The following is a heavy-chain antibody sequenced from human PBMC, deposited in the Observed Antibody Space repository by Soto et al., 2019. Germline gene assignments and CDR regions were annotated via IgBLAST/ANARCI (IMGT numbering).Heavy chain of an antibody. CDR1: GGTFSSYA. Sequence: GASVKVSCKASGGTFSSYAISWMRQAPGQGLEWMGGIIPIFGTANYAQKFQGRVTITADESTSTAYMELSSLRSEDTAVYYCARSGLTSDWFDPWGQGTLVTVSS. CDR2: IIPIFGTA. J-gene: IGHJ5*02. V-gene: IGHV1-69*13. CDR3: ARSGLTSDWFDP. D-gene: IGHD3-9*01.